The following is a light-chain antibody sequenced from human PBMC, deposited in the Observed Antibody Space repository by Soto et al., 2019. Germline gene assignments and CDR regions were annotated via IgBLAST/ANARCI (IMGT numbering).Light chain of an antibody. CDR3: QSFDSSLSGVI. CDR2: GNN. CDR1: SSNIGAGYD. V-gene: IGLV1-40*01. Sequence: QSVLTQPPSVSGAPGQRVSISCTGSSSNIGAGYDVHWYQHLPGTAPKLVIYGNNNRPSGVPDRFSGSKSGTSASLAITGLQADDDADYYCQSFDSSLSGVIFGGGTKLTVL. J-gene: IGLJ2*01.